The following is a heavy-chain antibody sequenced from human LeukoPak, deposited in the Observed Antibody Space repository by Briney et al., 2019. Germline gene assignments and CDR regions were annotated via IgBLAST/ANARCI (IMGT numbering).Heavy chain of an antibody. CDR1: GYSFTSYW. D-gene: IGHD4-17*01. CDR3: ARSSRLRGYYYYMDV. CDR2: IYPGDSDT. Sequence: GESLKISCKGSGYSFTSYWIGWVRQMPGKGLEWMGIIYPGDSDTRYSPSFQGQVTISADKSISTAYLQWSSLKASDTAMYYCARSSRLRGYYYYMDVWGKGTTVTVSS. J-gene: IGHJ6*03. V-gene: IGHV5-51*01.